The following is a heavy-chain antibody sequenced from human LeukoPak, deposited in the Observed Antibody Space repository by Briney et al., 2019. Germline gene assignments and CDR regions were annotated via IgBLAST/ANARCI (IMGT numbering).Heavy chain of an antibody. D-gene: IGHD6-13*01. CDR3: ARAYSSSWYLDYYYYMDV. J-gene: IGHJ6*03. CDR2: INWNGDNI. V-gene: IGHV3-20*04. Sequence: GGSLRLSCAASGFTFDDYGMSWVRQAPGKGLEWVSGINWNGDNIGYGDSVKGRFTISRDNAKNSLYLQMNSLRAEDTAVYYCARAYSSSWYLDYYYYMDVWGKGTTVTISS. CDR1: GFTFDDYG.